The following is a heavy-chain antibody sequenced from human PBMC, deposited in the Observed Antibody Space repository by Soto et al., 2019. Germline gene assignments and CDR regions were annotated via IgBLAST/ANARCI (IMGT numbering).Heavy chain of an antibody. CDR3: ARLACGGGSCHFDY. J-gene: IGHJ4*02. CDR1: GGSISSYY. CDR2: IYYSGST. Sequence: SETLSLTCTVSGGSISSYYWNWIRQPPGKGLEWIGYIYYSGSTNYNPSLKSRVTISLDTSKNQFSLKLTSVTAADTAVYYCARLACGGGSCHFDYWGQGTLVTVSS. V-gene: IGHV4-59*08. D-gene: IGHD2-15*01.